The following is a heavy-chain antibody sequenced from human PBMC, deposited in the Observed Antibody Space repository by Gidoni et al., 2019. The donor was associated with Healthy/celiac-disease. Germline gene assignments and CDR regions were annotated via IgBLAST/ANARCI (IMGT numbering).Heavy chain of an antibody. CDR3: AKGIRTYYYGSGTDDAFDI. CDR1: GFTFSSYA. V-gene: IGHV3-23*01. CDR2: IRGSGGST. Sequence: EVQLLESGGGLVQPGGSLRLSCAASGFTFSSYAMSWVRQAPGKGLEWVSAIRGSGGSTYYADSVKGRFTISRDNSKNTLYLQMNSLRAEDTAVYYCAKGIRTYYYGSGTDDAFDIWGQGTMVTVSS. D-gene: IGHD3-10*01. J-gene: IGHJ3*02.